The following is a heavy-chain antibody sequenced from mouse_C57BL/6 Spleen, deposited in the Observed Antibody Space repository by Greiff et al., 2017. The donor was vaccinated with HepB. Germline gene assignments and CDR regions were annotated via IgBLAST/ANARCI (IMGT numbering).Heavy chain of an antibody. CDR1: GYTFTDYY. V-gene: IGHV1-26*01. CDR2: INPNNGGT. J-gene: IGHJ2*01. CDR3: ARGGGSSYPYFDY. Sequence: EVQLQQSGPELVKPGASVKISCKASGYTFTDYYMNWVKQSHGKSLEWIGDINPNNGGTSYNQKFKGKATLTVDKSSSTAYMELRSLTSEDSAVYDCARGGGSSYPYFDYWGQGTTLTVSS. D-gene: IGHD1-1*01.